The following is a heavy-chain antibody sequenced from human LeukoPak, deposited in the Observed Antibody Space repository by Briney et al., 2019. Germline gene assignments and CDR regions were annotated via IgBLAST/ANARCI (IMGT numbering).Heavy chain of an antibody. D-gene: IGHD6-13*01. V-gene: IGHV3-23*01. CDR3: AKDHGLIATDAFDV. Sequence: GGSLRLSCAASGFTFSTFAMVWVRQPPGKGLEWVSSIFPSGGEIHYADSVRGRFTISRDNSKSTLSLQMNSLRAEDTAIYYCAKDHGLIATDAFDVWGQGTKVIVSS. J-gene: IGHJ3*01. CDR1: GFTFSTFA. CDR2: IFPSGGEI.